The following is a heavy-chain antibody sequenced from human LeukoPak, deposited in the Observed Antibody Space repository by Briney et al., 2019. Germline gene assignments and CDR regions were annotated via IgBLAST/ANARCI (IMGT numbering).Heavy chain of an antibody. J-gene: IGHJ6*03. CDR3: ARGPEYSSSSYCYYYMDV. CDR1: GYTFTSYD. CDR2: MNPNSGNT. Sequence: ASVKVSCKASGYTFTSYDIDWVRQATGQGLEWMGWMNPNSGNTGYAQKFQGRVTMTRNTSISTAYMELSSLRSEDTAVYYCARGPEYSSSSYCYYYMDVWGKGTTVTVSS. D-gene: IGHD6-6*01. V-gene: IGHV1-8*01.